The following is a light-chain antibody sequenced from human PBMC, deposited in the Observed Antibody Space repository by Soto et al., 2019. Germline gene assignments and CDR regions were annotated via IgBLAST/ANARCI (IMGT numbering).Light chain of an antibody. V-gene: IGLV2-14*01. J-gene: IGLJ2*01. CDR2: EVT. Sequence: QSALTQPASVSGSPGQSITISCTGTSGDIGGYNYVSWYQQHPGKAPKLLISEVTNRPSGVSNRFSGSKSGNTASLTISCLQAEDEADYYCSSFSTDTTPVVFGGGTKLTVL. CDR3: SSFSTDTTPVV. CDR1: SGDIGGYNY.